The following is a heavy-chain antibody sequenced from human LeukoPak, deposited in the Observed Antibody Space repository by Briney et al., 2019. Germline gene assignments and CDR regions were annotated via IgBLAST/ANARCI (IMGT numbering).Heavy chain of an antibody. CDR2: IYYSGST. Sequence: PSGTLSLTCTVSGGSISSYYWSWIRQPPGKGLEWIGYIYYSGSTNYNPSLKSRVTISVDTSKNQFSLKLSSVTAADTAVYYCASALVYWGQGTLVTVSS. V-gene: IGHV4-59*01. J-gene: IGHJ4*02. CDR3: ASALVY. CDR1: GGSISSYY. D-gene: IGHD6-6*01.